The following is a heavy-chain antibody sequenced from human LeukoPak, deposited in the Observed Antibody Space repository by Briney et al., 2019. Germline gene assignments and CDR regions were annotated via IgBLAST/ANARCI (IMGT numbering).Heavy chain of an antibody. D-gene: IGHD1-26*01. CDR1: GYTFTSYY. V-gene: IGHV1-46*01. CDR3: ARARWELLRRGYFDY. J-gene: IGHJ4*02. CDR2: INPSGGST. Sequence: ASVKVSCKASGYTFTSYYMHWVRQAPGQGLEWMGIINPSGGSTSYAQKFQGRVTMTRDTSTSTVYMELSSLRSEDTAVYYCARARWELLRRGYFDYWGQGTLVTVSS.